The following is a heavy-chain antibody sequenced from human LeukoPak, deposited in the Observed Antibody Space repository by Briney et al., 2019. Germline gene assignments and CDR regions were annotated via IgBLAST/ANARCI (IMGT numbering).Heavy chain of an antibody. D-gene: IGHD2-2*01. CDR2: IIPIFGTA. V-gene: IGHV1-69*05. Sequence: SVKVSXKASGGTFRSYAISWVRQAPGQGLEWMGGIIPIFGTANYAQKFQGRVTITTDESTGTAYMELSSLRSEDTAVYYCARELYCSSTSCYSSFDYWGQGTLVTVSS. J-gene: IGHJ4*02. CDR3: ARELYCSSTSCYSSFDY. CDR1: GGTFRSYA.